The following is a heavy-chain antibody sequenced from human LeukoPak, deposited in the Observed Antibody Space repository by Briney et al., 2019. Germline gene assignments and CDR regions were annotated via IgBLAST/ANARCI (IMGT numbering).Heavy chain of an antibody. CDR1: GYSISSGYY. CDR2: IYHSGST. CDR3: ARVGGFVVVVAASQSNWFDP. V-gene: IGHV4-38-2*02. J-gene: IGHJ5*02. Sequence: PSETLSLTCTVSGYSISSGYYWGWLRPPPGKGLEWIGSIYHSGSTYYNPSLKSRVTISVDTSKNQFSLKLSSVAAADTAVYYCARVGGFVVVVAASQSNWFDPWGQGTLVTVSS. D-gene: IGHD2-15*01.